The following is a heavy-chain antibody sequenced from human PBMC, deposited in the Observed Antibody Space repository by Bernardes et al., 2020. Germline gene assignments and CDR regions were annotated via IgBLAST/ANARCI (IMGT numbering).Heavy chain of an antibody. CDR3: ARARDSSGYYSGNY. CDR1: GYSISSGYY. CDR2: IYHSGST. J-gene: IGHJ4*02. V-gene: IGHV4-38-2*01. Sequence: SETLSLTCAVSGYSISSGYYWGCIRQPPGKGLEWIGSIYHSGSTYYNPSLKSRVTISVDTSKNQFSLKLSSVTAADTAVYYCARARDSSGYYSGNYWGQGTLVTVSS. D-gene: IGHD3-22*01.